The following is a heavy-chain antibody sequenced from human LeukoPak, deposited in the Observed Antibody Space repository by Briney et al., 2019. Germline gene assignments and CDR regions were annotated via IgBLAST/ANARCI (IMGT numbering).Heavy chain of an antibody. D-gene: IGHD7-27*01. CDR1: GFTFSSYG. Sequence: PGGSLRLSCAASGFTFSSYGMHWVRQAPGKGLEWVSTITTSDGNTYYADSVKGRSTVSRDNSKNTLFLQMNSLRAEDTAVYYCAKDGGLWVSAHWGDSWGRGTLVTVSS. V-gene: IGHV3-23*01. CDR3: AKDGGLWVSAHWGDS. J-gene: IGHJ4*02. CDR2: ITTSDGNT.